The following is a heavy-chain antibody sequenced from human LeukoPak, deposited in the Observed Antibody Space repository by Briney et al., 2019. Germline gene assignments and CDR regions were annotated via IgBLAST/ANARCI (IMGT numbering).Heavy chain of an antibody. D-gene: IGHD3-22*01. CDR1: RYTFTSYG. J-gene: IGHJ4*02. CDR3: ARGGDSSGLNRFAY. CDR2: ISTYNGNT. V-gene: IGHV1-18*01. Sequence: ASVKVSYKASRYTFTSYGISWVRQAPGQGLEWMGWISTYNGNTNYAQKLQGRVTITRETSTSTAYMELRSLRSADTAVDYCARGGDSSGLNRFAYWGQGTLVTVSS.